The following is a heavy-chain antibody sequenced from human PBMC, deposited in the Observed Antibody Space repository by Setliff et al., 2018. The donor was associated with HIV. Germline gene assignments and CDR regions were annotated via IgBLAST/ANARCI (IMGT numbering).Heavy chain of an antibody. V-gene: IGHV1-2*02. J-gene: IGHJ4*02. Sequence: SVKVSCKASDYTFTGYFLNWVRQAPGQGLEWVGWISTKTSATKYAGKFQGRVTMTRDTSITTAYMELSRLRSDDTAVYYCARVGGTYSYDTDGFFSFYFEIWGRGTLVTVSS. CDR1: DYTFTGYF. D-gene: IGHD3-22*01. CDR2: ISTKTSAT. CDR3: ARVGGTYSYDTDGFFSFYFEI.